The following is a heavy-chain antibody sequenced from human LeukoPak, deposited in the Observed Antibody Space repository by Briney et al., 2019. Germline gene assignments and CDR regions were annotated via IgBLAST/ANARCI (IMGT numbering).Heavy chain of an antibody. CDR2: ISGSGGST. CDR3: AKDSGYSYGVDAFDI. J-gene: IGHJ3*02. Sequence: PGGSLRLSCAASGFTFSSYAMSWVRQAPGKGLEWVSAISGSGGSTYYADSVKGRFTISRDNSRNTLYLQMNSLRAEDTAVYYCAKDSGYSYGVDAFDIWGQGTMVTVSS. CDR1: GFTFSSYA. D-gene: IGHD5-18*01. V-gene: IGHV3-23*01.